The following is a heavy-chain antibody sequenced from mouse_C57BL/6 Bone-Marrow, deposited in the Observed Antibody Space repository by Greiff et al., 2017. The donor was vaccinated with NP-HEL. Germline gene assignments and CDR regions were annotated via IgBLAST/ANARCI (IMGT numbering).Heavy chain of an antibody. CDR3: ARGFRYYFDY. CDR2: IYPRSGNT. CDR1: GYTFTSYG. V-gene: IGHV1-81*01. J-gene: IGHJ2*01. Sequence: VHLVESGAELARPGASVKLSCKASGYTFTSYGISWVKQRTGQGLEWIGEIYPRSGNTYYNEKFKGKATLTADKSSSTAYMELRSLTSEDSAVYFCARGFRYYFDYWGQGTTLTVSS.